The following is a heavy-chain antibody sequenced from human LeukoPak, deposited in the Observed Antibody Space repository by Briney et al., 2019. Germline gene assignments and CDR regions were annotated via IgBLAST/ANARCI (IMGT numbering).Heavy chain of an antibody. CDR2: IRYDGSNK. V-gene: IGHV3-30*02. D-gene: IGHD3-22*01. CDR1: GFTFSSYG. Sequence: GGSLRLSCAASGFTFSSYGMHWVRQAPGKGLEWVAFIRYDGSNKYYAGSVKGRFTISRDNSKNTLYLQMNSLRAEDTAVYYCAKDPRTYYYDSSGYLDYWGQGTLVTVSS. J-gene: IGHJ4*02. CDR3: AKDPRTYYYDSSGYLDY.